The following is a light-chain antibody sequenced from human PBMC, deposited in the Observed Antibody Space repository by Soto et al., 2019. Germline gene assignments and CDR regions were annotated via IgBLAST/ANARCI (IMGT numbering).Light chain of an antibody. CDR1: SGDIGSYNR. CDR2: EVT. J-gene: IGLJ1*01. CDR3: SSYTNINTRACV. V-gene: IGLV2-14*01. Sequence: QSALTHPASVSGSPGQSTTISCTGTSGDIGSYNRVSWYQQHPGKAPKLIIYEVTDRPSGVSNRFSGSKSGNTASLTISGLQAEDEAEYYCSSYTNINTRACVFGTGTKVTVL.